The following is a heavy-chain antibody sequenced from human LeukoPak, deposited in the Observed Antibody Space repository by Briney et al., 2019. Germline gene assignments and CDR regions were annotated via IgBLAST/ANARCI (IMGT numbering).Heavy chain of an antibody. CDR2: IYYSGST. CDR3: ARQVHSISYSRYCSGGICYGPHFDY. J-gene: IGHJ4*02. Sequence: SETLSLTCTVSGGXISSYYCSWIRQPPGKGLEWIGYIYYSGSTNYNPSLKSRVTISVDTSKNQFSLKLSSVTAADTAVYYCARQVHSISYSRYCSGGICYGPHFDYWGQGTLVTVSS. CDR1: GGXISSYY. V-gene: IGHV4-59*08. D-gene: IGHD2-15*01.